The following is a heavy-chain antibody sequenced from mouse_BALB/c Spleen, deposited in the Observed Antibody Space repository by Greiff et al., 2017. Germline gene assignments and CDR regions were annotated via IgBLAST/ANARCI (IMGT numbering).Heavy chain of an antibody. J-gene: IGHJ4*01. CDR3: ARDDYGGYAMDY. V-gene: IGHV14-3*02. D-gene: IGHD2-4*01. CDR2: IDPANGNT. CDR1: GFNIKDTY. Sequence: VHVKQSGAELVKPGASVKLSCTASGFNIKDTYMHWVKQRPEQGLEWIGRIDPANGNTKYDPKFQGKATITADTSSNTAYLQLSSLTSEDTAVYYCARDDYGGYAMDYWGQGTSVTVSS.